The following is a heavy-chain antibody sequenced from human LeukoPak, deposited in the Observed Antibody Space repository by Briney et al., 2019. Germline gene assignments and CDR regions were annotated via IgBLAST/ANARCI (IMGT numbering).Heavy chain of an antibody. Sequence: SETLSLTCTVSGGSIRDDDWNWIRQPPGKGLEWIGYIYYSGSTTYNPSLKSRVTISVDTSKNQFSLKLRSVTAADTAVYYCARRDFCSKTNCFLLPIDVWGKGTTVTVSS. V-gene: IGHV4-59*01. J-gene: IGHJ6*03. CDR3: ARRDFCSKTNCFLLPIDV. CDR2: IYYSGST. CDR1: GGSIRDDD. D-gene: IGHD3-3*01.